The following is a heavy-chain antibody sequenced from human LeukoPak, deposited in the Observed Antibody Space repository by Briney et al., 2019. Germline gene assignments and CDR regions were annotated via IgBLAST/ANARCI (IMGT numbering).Heavy chain of an antibody. J-gene: IGHJ4*02. CDR3: AKEGGSPWGF. CDR1: GFTFSTYA. V-gene: IGHV3-23*01. CDR2: IIGSGGTT. D-gene: IGHD1-26*01. Sequence: PGASLRLSCAASGFTFSTYAMSWARQAPGKGLEWVSAIIGSGGTTYYADSVKGRFTISRDNSKNTLFLQVNSLRAEETAVYYCAKEGGSPWGFWGQGTLVTVSS.